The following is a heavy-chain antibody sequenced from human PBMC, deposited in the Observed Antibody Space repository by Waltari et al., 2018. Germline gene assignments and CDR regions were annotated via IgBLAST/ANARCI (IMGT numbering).Heavy chain of an antibody. V-gene: IGHV7-4-1*02. J-gene: IGHJ5*02. CDR2: SSTNTGKP. Sequence: QVQLVQSGSEMKKPGASVKVSCKASGYTFINYGVNWVRQAPGQGLEWMGWSSTNTGKPTYAQGFTGRCVFSSDTSVNTAYLQISNLKTEDTAVYYCARGDIVIVPAADNWFDPWGQGTLVTVSS. D-gene: IGHD2-15*01. CDR3: ARGDIVIVPAADNWFDP. CDR1: GYTFINYG.